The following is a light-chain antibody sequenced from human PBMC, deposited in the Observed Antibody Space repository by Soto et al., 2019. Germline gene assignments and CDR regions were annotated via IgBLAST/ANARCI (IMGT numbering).Light chain of an antibody. CDR1: KDISNY. CDR3: QQYHKILST. V-gene: IGKV1-33*01. Sequence: DIQMTQSGPSPAASEXSGVTNAWQTNKDISNYLKWYQQKPGKAPKLLISGACHLQEGVPTRFSGSGSGTHFTFTITSLQPADIATYYCQQYHKILSTFGQGTGLEIK. J-gene: IGKJ5*01. CDR2: GAC.